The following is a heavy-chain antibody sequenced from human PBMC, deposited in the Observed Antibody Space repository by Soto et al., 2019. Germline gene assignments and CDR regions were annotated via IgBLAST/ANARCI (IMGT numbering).Heavy chain of an antibody. CDR2: IYWDDDK. CDR1: GFSLSSNGVG. J-gene: IGHJ5*02. CDR3: AHGTIYYDFWSRRSWFYL. V-gene: IGHV2-5*02. D-gene: IGHD3-3*01. Sequence: SGPTMVNPTQTLTLTCSFSGFSLSSNGVGVGWIRQPPGKALECLALIYWDDDKRYSPSLQSRLSIIKDTSKNQVVLTMTNMDPVDTATYYCAHGTIYYDFWSRRSWFYLCGQGTLVIVSS.